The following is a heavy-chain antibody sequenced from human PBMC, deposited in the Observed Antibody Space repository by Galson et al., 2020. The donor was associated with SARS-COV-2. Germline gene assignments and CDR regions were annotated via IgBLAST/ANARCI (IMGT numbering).Heavy chain of an antibody. CDR1: GFTFSSFS. Sequence: GGSLRLSCAASGFTFSSFSMHWVRQAPGKGLEWVAVISYDGSNKYYADSVKGRFTIPRDNSKNTLYLQMNSLRAEDTAVYYCSRERILVVYGYGMDVWGQGTTVTVSS. D-gene: IGHD2-8*02. CDR3: SRERILVVYGYGMDV. CDR2: ISYDGSNK. J-gene: IGHJ6*02. V-gene: IGHV3-30*04.